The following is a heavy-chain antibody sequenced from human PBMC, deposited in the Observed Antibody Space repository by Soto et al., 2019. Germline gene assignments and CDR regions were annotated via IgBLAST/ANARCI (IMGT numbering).Heavy chain of an antibody. D-gene: IGHD3-10*01. CDR1: GGSVSSGSYY. CDR3: AKSSGGSPQYWFDS. V-gene: IGHV4-61*01. J-gene: IGHJ5*01. CDR2: IYYSGST. Sequence: SETLSLTCTVSGGSVSSGSYYWSWIRQPPGKGLEWIGYIYYSGSTNYNPSLKSRVTISVDTSKNQFSLKLSSVTAADTAIYYCAKSSGGSPQYWFDSWGQGTLVTVSS.